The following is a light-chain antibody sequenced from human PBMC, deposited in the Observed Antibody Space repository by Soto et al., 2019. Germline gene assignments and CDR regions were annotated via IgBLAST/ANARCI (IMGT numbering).Light chain of an antibody. CDR2: DAS. CDR1: QRVSRN. J-gene: IGKJ1*01. CDR3: QQYNNWHPWT. V-gene: IGKV3-15*01. Sequence: EIVMTQSPATLSVSPGERATLSCRASQRVSRNLAWYQQKPGQAPRLLIYDASTRATGIPDRFSGSGSETEFTLTISSLQSEDYAIYYCQQYNNWHPWTFGQGTKVEIK.